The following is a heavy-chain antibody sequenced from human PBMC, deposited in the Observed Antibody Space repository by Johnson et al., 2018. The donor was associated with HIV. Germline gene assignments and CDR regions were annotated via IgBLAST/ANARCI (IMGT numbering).Heavy chain of an antibody. CDR1: GFTFSSYD. CDR3: ARERSLVRGVMPGAFDI. Sequence: QVQLVESGGGVVQPGKSLRLSCAASGFTFSSYDMHWVRQAPGKGLEWVAVISYDGSHKYYADSLRGRFTISRDNAKNSLYLQMNSLRAEDTALYYCARERSLVRGVMPGAFDIWGQGTMVTVSS. J-gene: IGHJ3*02. V-gene: IGHV3-30*03. D-gene: IGHD3-10*01. CDR2: ISYDGSHK.